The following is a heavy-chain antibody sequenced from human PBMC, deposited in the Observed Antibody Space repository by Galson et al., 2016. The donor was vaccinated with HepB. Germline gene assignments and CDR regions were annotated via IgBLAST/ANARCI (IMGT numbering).Heavy chain of an antibody. CDR3: ARAGFFDRLLIDAFDI. CDR1: GASITSFY. CDR2: VYYYGTT. V-gene: IGHV4-59*01. Sequence: SETLSLTCTVSGASITSFYWNWIRQSPGKGLEWIGYVYYYGTTSHNPSLKGRVTTSIDSSKNQLSLNLTSVSAADTAVYYGARAGFFDRLLIDAFDIWGRGTMVTVSS. J-gene: IGHJ3*02. D-gene: IGHD3-9*01.